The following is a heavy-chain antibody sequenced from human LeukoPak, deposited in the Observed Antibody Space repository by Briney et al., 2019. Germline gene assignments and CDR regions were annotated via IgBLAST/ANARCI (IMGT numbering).Heavy chain of an antibody. D-gene: IGHD4-17*01. Sequence: GGSLRLSCAASGFVFSKHGMHWVRQAPGKGLEWVAFIRHDESVKHYAESVKGRFTISRDNFKKTLSLQMNSLRPDDTAPYYCARFSYGDYVAWGQGTLVTVSS. V-gene: IGHV3-30*02. CDR3: ARFSYGDYVA. J-gene: IGHJ5*02. CDR2: IRHDESVK. CDR1: GFVFSKHG.